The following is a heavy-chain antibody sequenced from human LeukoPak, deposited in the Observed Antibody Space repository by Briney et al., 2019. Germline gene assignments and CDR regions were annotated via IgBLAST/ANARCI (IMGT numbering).Heavy chain of an antibody. V-gene: IGHV4-59*01. Sequence: SETLSLTCTVSGGSISSYYWSWIRQPPGKGLEWIGYIYYSGSTNYNPSLKSRVTISVDTSKNQFSLKLSSVTAADTAVYYCARAWGATGYMNVWGKGTTVTISS. D-gene: IGHD1-26*01. CDR3: ARAWGATGYMNV. CDR2: IYYSGST. CDR1: GGSISSYY. J-gene: IGHJ6*03.